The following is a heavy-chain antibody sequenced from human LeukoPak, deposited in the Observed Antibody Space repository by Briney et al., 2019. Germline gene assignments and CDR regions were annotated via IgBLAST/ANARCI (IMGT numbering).Heavy chain of an antibody. V-gene: IGHV1-8*01. Sequence: ASVKVSCKASGYTFTSYDINWVRQATGQGLEWMGWMNPNSGNTGYAQKFQGRVTMTRNTFISTAYMELSSLRSEDTAQYYCARRKGHVRKGVLLWFGELVYYYGRDVWGQGTTVTVSS. CDR1: GYTFTSYD. D-gene: IGHD3-10*01. CDR2: MNPNSGNT. J-gene: IGHJ6*02. CDR3: ARRKGHVRKGVLLWFGELVYYYGRDV.